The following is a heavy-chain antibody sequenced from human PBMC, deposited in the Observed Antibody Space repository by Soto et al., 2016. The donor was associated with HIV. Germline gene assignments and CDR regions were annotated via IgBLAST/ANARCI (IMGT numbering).Heavy chain of an antibody. Sequence: QVQLVQSGGEVKKPGASVKVSCKASGYIFTDYGISWMRQAPGQGPEWMGRISPHNGNTNYGQKFQGRVTMTTDTSTTTAYMELTSLTSDDTAVYYCARDLPLLDVWGRRDRGHRLL. V-gene: IGHV1-18*01. CDR3: ARDLPLLDV. CDR2: ISPHNGNT. CDR1: GYIFTDYG. J-gene: IGHJ6*02.